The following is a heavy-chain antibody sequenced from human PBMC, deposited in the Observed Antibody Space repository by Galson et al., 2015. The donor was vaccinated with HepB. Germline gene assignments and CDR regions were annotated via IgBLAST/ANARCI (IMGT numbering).Heavy chain of an antibody. D-gene: IGHD6-19*01. V-gene: IGHV3-23*01. J-gene: IGHJ4*02. Sequence: SLRLSCAVSGFTFRSFAMNWVRQAPGKGPDWVSGISGSGGDTDYVDSVKGRFTISRDNSRNTLYLQMNSLRAEDTAVYYCAKGVYGSGWPDWGQGTLVTVSS. CDR1: GFTFRSFA. CDR2: ISGSGGDT. CDR3: AKGVYGSGWPD.